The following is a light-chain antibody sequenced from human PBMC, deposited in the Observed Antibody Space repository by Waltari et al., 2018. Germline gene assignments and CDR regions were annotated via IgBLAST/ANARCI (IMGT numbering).Light chain of an antibody. CDR1: SGSLSTTPS. Sequence: QTVVTQEPSLSVSPGGTVTLTCALSSGSLSTTPSVSWYQQSPGQTPRTLVYKTNIRSSGVPDRFSGSSLGNKAALIITGAQADDECDYYCLVYMGSGIWVFGGGTKLTVL. CDR3: LVYMGSGIWV. V-gene: IGLV8-61*01. J-gene: IGLJ3*02. CDR2: KTN.